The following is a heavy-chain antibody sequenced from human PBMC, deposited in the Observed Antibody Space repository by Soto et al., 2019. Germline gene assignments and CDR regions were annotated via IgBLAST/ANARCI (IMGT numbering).Heavy chain of an antibody. CDR1: GYTFTSYG. Sequence: GASVKVSCKASGYTFTSYGISWVRQAPGQGLEWMGWISAYNGNTNYAQKLQGRVTMTTDTSTSTAYMEMRSLRSDDTAVYYYARVDGDFCTGYRGTGFGSGGQGPLAPVPP. J-gene: IGHJ4*02. D-gene: IGHD3-3*01. CDR3: ARVDGDFCTGYRGTGFGS. CDR2: ISAYNGNT. V-gene: IGHV1-18*01.